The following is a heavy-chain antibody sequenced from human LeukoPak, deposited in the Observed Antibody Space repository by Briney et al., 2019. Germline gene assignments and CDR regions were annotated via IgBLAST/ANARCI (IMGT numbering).Heavy chain of an antibody. V-gene: IGHV4-39*01. Sequence: SETLSLTCTVSGGSISSSSYYWGWIRQPPEKGLEWIGSIYYSGSTYYNPSLKSRVTISVDTSKNQFSLKLSSVTAADTAVYYCARTVTPNWFDPWGQGTLVTVSS. CDR1: GGSISSSSYY. J-gene: IGHJ5*02. CDR3: ARTVTPNWFDP. D-gene: IGHD4-17*01. CDR2: IYYSGST.